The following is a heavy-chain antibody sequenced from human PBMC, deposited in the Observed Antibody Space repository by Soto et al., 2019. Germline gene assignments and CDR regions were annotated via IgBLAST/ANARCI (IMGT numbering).Heavy chain of an antibody. V-gene: IGHV3-23*01. CDR3: ARRPGGMDV. CDR2: MSGTGGST. J-gene: IGHJ6*02. Sequence: ELQLLESGGGLVQPGGSLRLSCAASGFRFSSYVMSWVRQAPGKGLEWVSTMSGTGGSTYYADSVKGRFTTSRDNSKNTLYLQMNSLRGDDTAVYYCARRPGGMDVWGQGTTVTVSS. CDR1: GFRFSSYV.